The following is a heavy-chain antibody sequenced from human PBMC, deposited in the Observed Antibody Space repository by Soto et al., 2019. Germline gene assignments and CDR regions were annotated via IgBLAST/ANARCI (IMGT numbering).Heavy chain of an antibody. J-gene: IGHJ6*02. V-gene: IGHV3-23*01. Sequence: GKGLEWVSAISGSGGSTYYADSVKGRFTISRDNSKNTLYLQMNSLRAEDTAVYYCAKDTEQWLVRYYYYGMDVWGQGTTVTVSS. D-gene: IGHD6-19*01. CDR3: AKDTEQWLVRYYYYGMDV. CDR2: ISGSGGST.